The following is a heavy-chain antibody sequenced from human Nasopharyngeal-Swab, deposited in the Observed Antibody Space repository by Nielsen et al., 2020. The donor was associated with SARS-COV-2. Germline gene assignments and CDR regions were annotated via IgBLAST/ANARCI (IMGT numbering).Heavy chain of an antibody. D-gene: IGHD3-22*01. V-gene: IGHV1-18*04. CDR3: ASGGYYDTTGYFFDF. Sequence: ASVKVSCKASGYTFTSYGINWVRQAPGQGLEWMGWIGAHTGKTKYEEKLQGRVTMTTDTSTSTAYMELRSLRSDDTAMYYCASGGYYDTTGYFFDFWGQGTMVTVSS. J-gene: IGHJ3*01. CDR2: IGAHTGKT. CDR1: GYTFTSYG.